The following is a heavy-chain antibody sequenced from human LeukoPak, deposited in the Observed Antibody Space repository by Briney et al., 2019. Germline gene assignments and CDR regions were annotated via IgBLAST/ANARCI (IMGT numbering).Heavy chain of an antibody. J-gene: IGHJ4*02. CDR3: ASYPVNCGGDCYSGNNDY. Sequence: GGSLRLSCAASGFTFSSYAMHWVRQAPGKGLEWVAVISYDGSNKYYADSVKGRFTISRDNSKNTLYLQMNSLRAEDTAVYYCASYPVNCGGDCYSGNNDYWGQGTLVTVSS. CDR1: GFTFSSYA. V-gene: IGHV3-30*04. CDR2: ISYDGSNK. D-gene: IGHD2-21*02.